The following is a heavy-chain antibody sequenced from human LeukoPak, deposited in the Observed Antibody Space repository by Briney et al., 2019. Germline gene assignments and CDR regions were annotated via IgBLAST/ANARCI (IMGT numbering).Heavy chain of an antibody. Sequence: SQTLSLTCAISGDSVSSNSAGWNWIRQSPSRGLEWLRMTYYRSKSYNDYAVSMKGRITINPETSKNQCSLQLDTVTTEDTAVYYCASERTGFDPWGQGTLVTVSS. D-gene: IGHD1-1*01. CDR2: TYYRSKSYN. J-gene: IGHJ5*02. CDR3: ASERTGFDP. CDR1: GDSVSSNSAG. V-gene: IGHV6-1*01.